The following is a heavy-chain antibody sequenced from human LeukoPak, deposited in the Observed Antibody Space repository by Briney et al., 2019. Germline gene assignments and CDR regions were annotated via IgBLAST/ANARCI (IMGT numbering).Heavy chain of an antibody. CDR2: INWNGGST. D-gene: IGHD3-22*01. V-gene: IGHV3-20*04. J-gene: IGHJ3*02. CDR3: ARNYDSSGYQYHDAFDI. CDR1: GFTFDDYG. Sequence: PGGSLRLSCAASGFTFDDYGMSWVRQAPGKGLEWVSGINWNGGSTGYADSVKGRFTISRDNAKNSLYLQMNSLRAEDTAVYYCARNYDSSGYQYHDAFDIWGQGTMVTVSS.